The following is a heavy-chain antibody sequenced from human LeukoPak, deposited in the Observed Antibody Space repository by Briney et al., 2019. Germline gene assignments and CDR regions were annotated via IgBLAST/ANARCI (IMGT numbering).Heavy chain of an antibody. V-gene: IGHV3-30*02. D-gene: IGHD1-7*01. CDR3: AKPVQRGVYNWDYLGWFDP. CDR1: GFTFSSYG. J-gene: IGHJ5*02. CDR2: IRYDGSIK. Sequence: GGSLRLSCAASGFTFSSYGLHWVRQAPGKGLEWVAFIRYDGSIKYYADSVKGRFTVSRDNSKNTLYLQMHSLRAEATAVYYCAKPVQRGVYNWDYLGWFDPWGLGTLVTVSS.